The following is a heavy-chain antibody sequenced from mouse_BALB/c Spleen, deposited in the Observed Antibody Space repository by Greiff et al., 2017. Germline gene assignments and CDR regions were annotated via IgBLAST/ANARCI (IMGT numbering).Heavy chain of an antibody. CDR2: ISNGGGST. V-gene: IGHV5-12-2*01. CDR3: ARHGDYYAMDY. J-gene: IGHJ4*01. CDR1: GFTFSSYT. Sequence: EVKLVESGGGLVQPGGSLKLSCAASGFTFSSYTMSWVRQTPEKRLEWVAYISNGGGSTYYPDTVKGRFTISRDNAKNTLYLQMSSLKSEDTAMYYCARHGDYYAMDYWGQGTSVTVSS.